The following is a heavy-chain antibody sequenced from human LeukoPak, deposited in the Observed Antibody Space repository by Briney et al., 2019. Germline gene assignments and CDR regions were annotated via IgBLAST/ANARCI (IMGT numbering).Heavy chain of an antibody. J-gene: IGHJ4*02. V-gene: IGHV3-43*02. CDR3: EKGRRDNSIYGTFDS. CDR1: GFTFDGYA. Sequence: QPGGSLSLSCTASGFTFDGYAMHWVRQTPGKGLKWVSLISGNGGNTYYADSVKGRFTISRDNCKNTLFLQMNSLRTEDTAFYSSEKGRRDNSIYGTFDSGGQGTPVTVSA. CDR2: ISGNGGNT. D-gene: IGHD3-3*02.